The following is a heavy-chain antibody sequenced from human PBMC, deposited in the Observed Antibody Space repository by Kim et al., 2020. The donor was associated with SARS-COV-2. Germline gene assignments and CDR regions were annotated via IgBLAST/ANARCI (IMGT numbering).Heavy chain of an antibody. D-gene: IGHD1-1*01. CDR3: ARDLEGFDY. CDR2: VYPNDGST. V-gene: IGHV1-46*01. CDR1: GYGFTNNY. J-gene: IGHJ4*02. Sequence: ASVKVSCKTSGYGFTNNYLHWVRLAPGQGLEWMGMVYPNDGSTTYAQKFQGRVTMTSDTPTRTGYMELSSLTSEDTAVYYRARDLEGFDYWGQGTLVTVS.